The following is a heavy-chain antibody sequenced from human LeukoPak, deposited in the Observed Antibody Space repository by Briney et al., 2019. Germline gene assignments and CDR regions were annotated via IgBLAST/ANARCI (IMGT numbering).Heavy chain of an antibody. CDR1: GFTFSTYW. Sequence: GGSLRLSCAASGFTFSTYWMTWVRQAPGTGLEWVANINQDGSEKYSVDSVKGRFTVSRDNAKNSLYLQMNSLRAEDTAVYYCAALTMMRGVIGYWGQGTLVTVSS. V-gene: IGHV3-7*01. J-gene: IGHJ4*02. D-gene: IGHD3-10*01. CDR2: INQDGSEK. CDR3: AALTMMRGVIGY.